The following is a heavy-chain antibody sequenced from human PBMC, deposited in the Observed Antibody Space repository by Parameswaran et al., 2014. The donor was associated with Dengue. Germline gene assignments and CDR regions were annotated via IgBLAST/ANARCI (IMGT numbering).Heavy chain of an antibody. D-gene: IGHD3-3*01. CDR3: ARIKHYDFWSGRPLGAFDI. V-gene: IGHV2-70*01. J-gene: IGHJ3*02. CDR2: IDWDDDK. Sequence: PGKALEWLALIDWDDDKYYSTSLKTRLTISKDTSKNQVVLTMANMDPVDTATYYCARIKHYDFWSGRPLGAFDIWGQGTMVTVSS.